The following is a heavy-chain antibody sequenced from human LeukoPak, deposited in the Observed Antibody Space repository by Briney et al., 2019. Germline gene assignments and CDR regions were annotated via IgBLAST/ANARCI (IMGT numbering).Heavy chain of an antibody. J-gene: IGHJ4*02. CDR2: ISGSGGST. Sequence: GGSLRLSCAASGFTFSSYAMSWVRQAPGNGLEWVSAISGSGGSTYYADSVKGRFTISRDNSKNTLYLQMNSLRAEDTAVYYCAKAGEYYYDSSGYYDCWGQGTLVTVSS. CDR3: AKAGEYYYDSSGYYDC. V-gene: IGHV3-23*01. D-gene: IGHD3-22*01. CDR1: GFTFSSYA.